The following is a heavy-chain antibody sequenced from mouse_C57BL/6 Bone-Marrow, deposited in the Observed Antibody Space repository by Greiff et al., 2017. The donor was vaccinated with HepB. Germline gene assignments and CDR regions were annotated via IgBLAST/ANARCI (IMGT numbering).Heavy chain of an antibody. J-gene: IGHJ1*03. CDR1: GFTFTSYA. CDR3: ARSSTIYRNPYWYFDV. CDR2: ISDGGSYT. Sequence: EVKLLQSGGGLVKPGASLKLSCAASGFTFTSYAMSWVRQTPEQRLEWVATISDGGSYTYYPDNVKGRFTISRDNAKNNLYLQMSHLKSEDTAMYYCARSSTIYRNPYWYFDVWGTGTTVTVSS. V-gene: IGHV5-4*03. D-gene: IGHD2-5*01.